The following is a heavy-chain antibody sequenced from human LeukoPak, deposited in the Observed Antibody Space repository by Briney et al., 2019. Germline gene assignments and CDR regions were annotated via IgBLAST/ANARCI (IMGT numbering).Heavy chain of an antibody. CDR3: ARGVHYDFWSGRSDAFDI. Sequence: PSQTLSLTCTVSGGSISSGDYYWSWIRQPAGKGLEWIGRIYTSGSTNYNPSLKSRVTMSVDTSKNQFSLKLSSVTAADTAVYYCARGVHYDFWSGRSDAFDIWGQGTMVTVSS. V-gene: IGHV4-61*02. CDR2: IYTSGST. CDR1: GGSISSGDYY. J-gene: IGHJ3*02. D-gene: IGHD3-3*01.